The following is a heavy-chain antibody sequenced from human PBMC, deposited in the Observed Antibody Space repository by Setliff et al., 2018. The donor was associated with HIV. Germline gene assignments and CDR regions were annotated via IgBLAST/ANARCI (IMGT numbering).Heavy chain of an antibody. CDR2: IYTSGST. V-gene: IGHV4-61*02. CDR3: ARVGGKGYSNFLDS. D-gene: IGHD4-4*01. Sequence: SETLSLTCTVSGGSIYSGSYYWSWIRQPAGKGLEWIGRIYTSGSTNYNPSLKNRVAISVDTSKNQFSLNLTSVTAADTAMYFCARVGGKGYSNFLDSWGQGALVTVSS. J-gene: IGHJ4*02. CDR1: GGSIYSGSYY.